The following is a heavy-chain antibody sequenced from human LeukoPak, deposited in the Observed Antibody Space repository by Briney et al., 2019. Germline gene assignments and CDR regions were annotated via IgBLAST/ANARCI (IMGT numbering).Heavy chain of an antibody. CDR1: GYTFIACH. CDR2: IHPSSGAT. J-gene: IGHJ4*02. CDR3: ARDLPFED. Sequence: GASAKVSCKASGYTFIACHMHWVRQAPGQGLEWMGRIHPSSGATNYAQRFQGRVTLTRDTSINTAYMELSRLTSDDTAVYYCARDLPFEDWGQGTLVTVSS. D-gene: IGHD2/OR15-2a*01. V-gene: IGHV1-2*06.